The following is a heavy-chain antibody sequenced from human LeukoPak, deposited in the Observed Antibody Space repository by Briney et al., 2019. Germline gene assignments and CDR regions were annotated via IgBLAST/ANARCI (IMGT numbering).Heavy chain of an antibody. CDR1: GFTFSSYW. V-gene: IGHV3-74*01. J-gene: IGHJ4*02. D-gene: IGHD6-13*01. Sequence: GGSLRLSCAASGFTFSSYWMHWVRQAPGKGLVWVSRINSDGSSTSYADSVKGRFTISRDNAKNTLYLQMNSLRAEDTAVYYCAGLWGIAAELDYWGQGTLVTVSS. CDR3: AGLWGIAAELDY. CDR2: INSDGSST.